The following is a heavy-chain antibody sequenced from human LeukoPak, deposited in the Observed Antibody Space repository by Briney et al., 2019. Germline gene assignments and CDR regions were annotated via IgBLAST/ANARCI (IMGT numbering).Heavy chain of an antibody. CDR2: IYHSGST. CDR3: ARQTGDGSGPYYYYGMDV. D-gene: IGHD3-10*01. Sequence: SETLSLTCTVSGGSISSGGYYWSWIRQPPGKGLEWIGYIYHSGSTYYNPSLKSRVTISVDRSKNQFSLKLSSVTAADTAVYYCARQTGDGSGPYYYYGMDVWGQGTTVTVSS. J-gene: IGHJ6*02. CDR1: GGSISSGGYY. V-gene: IGHV4-30-2*01.